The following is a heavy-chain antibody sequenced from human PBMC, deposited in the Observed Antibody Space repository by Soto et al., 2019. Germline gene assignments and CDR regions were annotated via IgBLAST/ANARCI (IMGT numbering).Heavy chain of an antibody. D-gene: IGHD2-21*02. CDR3: ARGGHIAVVTDSFDS. V-gene: IGHV1-46*02. Sequence: ASVKVSCKSSGYPFNTYYLHWVRQAPGQGLEWMGMIHPSGGGSTYAQKFLGRVTMTMDSSTSTVFMELTSLRSADTAVHYCARGGHIAVVTDSFDSWG. J-gene: IGHJ4*01. CDR1: GYPFNTYY. CDR2: IHPSGGGS.